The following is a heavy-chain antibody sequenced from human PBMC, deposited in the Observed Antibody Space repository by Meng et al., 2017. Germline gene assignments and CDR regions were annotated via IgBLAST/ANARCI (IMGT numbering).Heavy chain of an antibody. CDR1: GFTFDDYG. CDR3: ARESSGCRDY. CDR2: INWNGGST. Sequence: GESLKISCAASGFTFDDYGMSWVRQAPGKGLEWVSGINWNGGSTGYADSVKGRFTISRDNAKDSLYLQMNSLRAEDTALYYCARESSGCRDYWGHGTLVTVSS. D-gene: IGHD6-19*01. J-gene: IGHJ4*01. V-gene: IGHV3-20*04.